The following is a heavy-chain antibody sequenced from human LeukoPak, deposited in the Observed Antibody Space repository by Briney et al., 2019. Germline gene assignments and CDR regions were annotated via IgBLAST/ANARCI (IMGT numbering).Heavy chain of an antibody. Sequence: GGSLRLSCAASGFTFSSYWMYWVRQAPGKGLVWVSRIHSDGSTTSYADSVKGRFTISRDNAKNTLYLQMNSLRAEDTAVYYCANRPGNHDILTQYYFDYWGQGTLVTVSS. D-gene: IGHD3-9*01. V-gene: IGHV3-74*01. CDR1: GFTFSSYW. J-gene: IGHJ4*02. CDR3: ANRPGNHDILTQYYFDY. CDR2: IHSDGSTT.